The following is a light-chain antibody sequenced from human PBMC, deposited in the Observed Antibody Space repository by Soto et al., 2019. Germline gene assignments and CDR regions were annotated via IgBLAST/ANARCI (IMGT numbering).Light chain of an antibody. CDR1: QSVNNN. CDR2: GAS. V-gene: IGKV3-15*01. Sequence: EIVLTQSPATLSVSPGESATLSCGASQSVNNNLACYQQKPGQPPRLLIYGASTSTTGIPARFSGSGSGTGFTLSITSLQSEDFAIYYCQHYHNWPPYTFGQGTKLEIK. J-gene: IGKJ2*01. CDR3: QHYHNWPPYT.